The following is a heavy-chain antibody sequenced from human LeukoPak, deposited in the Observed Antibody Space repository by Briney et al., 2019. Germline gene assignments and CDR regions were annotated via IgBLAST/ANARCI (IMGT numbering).Heavy chain of an antibody. D-gene: IGHD3-10*01. Sequence: ASVKVSYKASGYTFTSYDINWVRQATGQGLEWMGWMNPNSGNTGYAQKFQGRVTMTRNTSISTAYMELSSLRSEDTAVYYCARTLLWFGEAYGMDVWGQGTTVTVSS. CDR3: ARTLLWFGEAYGMDV. CDR1: GYTFTSYD. V-gene: IGHV1-8*01. CDR2: MNPNSGNT. J-gene: IGHJ6*02.